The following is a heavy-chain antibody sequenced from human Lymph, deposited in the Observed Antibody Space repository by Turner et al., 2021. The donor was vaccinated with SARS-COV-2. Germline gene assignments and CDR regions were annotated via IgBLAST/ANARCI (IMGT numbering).Heavy chain of an antibody. CDR1: GFTFSSYA. CDR2: ISGSGGDT. CDR3: AKGVRGAMIVVVIPYFDY. Sequence: VQLLESGGGLVRHGGSLRLYCDASGFTFSSYALSWVRQAPGKGLEWVSAISGSGGDTYYADSVKGRFTISRDNSKNTLYLQMNSLRAEDTAVYYCAKGVRGAMIVVVIPYFDYWGQGTLVTVSS. J-gene: IGHJ4*02. V-gene: IGHV3-23*01. D-gene: IGHD3-22*01.